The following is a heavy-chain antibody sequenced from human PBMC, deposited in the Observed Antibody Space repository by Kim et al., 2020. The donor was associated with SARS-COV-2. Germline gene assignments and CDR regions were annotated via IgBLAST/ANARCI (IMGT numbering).Heavy chain of an antibody. CDR3: TVGYCSSTSCYGADY. J-gene: IGHJ4*02. V-gene: IGHV3-49*02. Sequence: SVKGRFTISRDDSKSIAYLQMNSLKTEDTAVYYCTVGYCSSTSCYGADYWGQGTLVTVSS. D-gene: IGHD2-2*03.